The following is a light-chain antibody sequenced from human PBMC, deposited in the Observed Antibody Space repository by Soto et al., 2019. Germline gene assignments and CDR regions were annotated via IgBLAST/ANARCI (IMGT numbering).Light chain of an antibody. Sequence: QSVLTQSPSVSGAPGQRVTISCTGSSSNIGPGYDVHWYQQLPGTAPKLLIFGNTNRPSGVPDRFSVSKSGTSVSLAITGLQDEDEADYYCQSYDSSLRTSIFGGGTKVTVL. CDR2: GNT. V-gene: IGLV1-40*01. CDR1: SSNIGPGYD. J-gene: IGLJ2*01. CDR3: QSYDSSLRTSI.